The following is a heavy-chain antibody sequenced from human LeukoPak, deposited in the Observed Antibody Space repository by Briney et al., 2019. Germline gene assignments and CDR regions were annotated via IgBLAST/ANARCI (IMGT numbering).Heavy chain of an antibody. CDR3: ASSYGSGSYYKVNY. D-gene: IGHD3-10*01. CDR1: GGSFSGYC. Sequence: SETLSLTCAVYGGSFSGYCWSWIRQPPGKGLEWIGYIYYSGSTYYNPSLKSRVTISVDTSKNQFSLKLSSVTAADTAVYYCASSYGSGSYYKVNYWGQGTLVTVSS. CDR2: IYYSGST. J-gene: IGHJ4*02. V-gene: IGHV4-30-4*01.